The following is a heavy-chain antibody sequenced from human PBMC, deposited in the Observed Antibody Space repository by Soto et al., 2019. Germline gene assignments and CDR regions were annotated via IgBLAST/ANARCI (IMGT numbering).Heavy chain of an antibody. D-gene: IGHD5-12*01. CDR2: ISYDGRNK. J-gene: IGHJ6*02. CDR1: GVTFSSYG. Sequence: QVQLVEAGGGAVQPGRSLRLSCAASGVTFSSYGMHWVRQAPGKGLEWVAVISYDGRNKYYADSVKGRFTISRDNSKNPLYLQMNSLIVEDTAVYHCAKSGYDLNSYNYGMDVWGQGTTVTVSS. V-gene: IGHV3-30*18. CDR3: AKSGYDLNSYNYGMDV.